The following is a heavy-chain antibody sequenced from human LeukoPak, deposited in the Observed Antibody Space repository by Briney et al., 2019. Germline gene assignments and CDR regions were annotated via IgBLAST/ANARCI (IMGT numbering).Heavy chain of an antibody. D-gene: IGHD4-11*01. J-gene: IGHJ6*03. CDR2: IYYSGGT. Sequence: SETLSLTCIVSGYSISSGDYYWSWIRQPPGKGLEWIGYIYYSGGTYYNPSLKSRVTISVDTSKNQFSLKLSSVTAADTAVYYCARDVNYDPYYYYYMDVWGKGTTVTVSS. CDR1: GYSISSGDYY. CDR3: ARDVNYDPYYYYYMDV. V-gene: IGHV4-30-4*01.